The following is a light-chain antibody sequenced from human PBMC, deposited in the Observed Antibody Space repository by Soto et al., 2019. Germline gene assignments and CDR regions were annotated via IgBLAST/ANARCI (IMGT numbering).Light chain of an antibody. V-gene: IGKV1-5*03. Sequence: DIQMTQSPSTLSASVGDRVTITCRASQSISSWLAWYQQKPGKAPKLLIYKASGLESGVPSRFSGSGSGTDSTLTISSLQPEDFATYYCLQHNSFPLTFGGGTKVDNK. CDR2: KAS. J-gene: IGKJ4*01. CDR1: QSISSW. CDR3: LQHNSFPLT.